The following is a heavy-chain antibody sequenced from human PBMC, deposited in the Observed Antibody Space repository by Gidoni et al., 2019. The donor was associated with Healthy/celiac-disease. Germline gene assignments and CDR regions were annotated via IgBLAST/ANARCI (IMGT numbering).Heavy chain of an antibody. J-gene: IGHJ6*02. D-gene: IGHD3-22*01. CDR1: GGTFSSYA. Sequence: QVQLVQSGAEVKKPGSSVQVSCKASGGTFSSYAISWVRQAPGQGLEWMGGIIPIFGTANYAQKFQGRVTITADESTSTAYMELSILRSEDTAVYYCARSAYDSSGYYFYYYGMDVWGQGTTVTVSS. V-gene: IGHV1-69*01. CDR3: ARSAYDSSGYYFYYYGMDV. CDR2: IIPIFGTA.